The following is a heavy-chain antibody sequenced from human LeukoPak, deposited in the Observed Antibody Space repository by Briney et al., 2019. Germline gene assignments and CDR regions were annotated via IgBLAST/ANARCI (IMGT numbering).Heavy chain of an antibody. CDR1: GGTFSSYA. J-gene: IGHJ4*02. CDR2: IIPIFGTA. Sequence: SVTVSCKASGGTFSSYAISWVRQAPGQGLEWMGGIIPIFGTANYAQKFQGRVTITADESTSTAYMELSSLRSEDTAVYYCARPNYYDSSGYDFDYWGQGTLVTVSS. D-gene: IGHD3-22*01. V-gene: IGHV1-69*01. CDR3: ARPNYYDSSGYDFDY.